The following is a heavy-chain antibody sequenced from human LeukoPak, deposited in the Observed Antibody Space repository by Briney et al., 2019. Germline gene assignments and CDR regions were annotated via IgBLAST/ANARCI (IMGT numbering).Heavy chain of an antibody. CDR2: INANSGVT. Sequence: ASVKVSCKASGYTFTRYYMNWVRQAPGQGLEWMGWINANSGVTNYAQKLQGRVTMTTDTSTSTAHMELSRLRSDDTALYYSAGRGYYLWSDDSWGQGALVTLSP. V-gene: IGHV1-18*01. J-gene: IGHJ4*02. D-gene: IGHD2-15*01. CDR1: GYTFTRYY. CDR3: AGRGYYLWSDDS.